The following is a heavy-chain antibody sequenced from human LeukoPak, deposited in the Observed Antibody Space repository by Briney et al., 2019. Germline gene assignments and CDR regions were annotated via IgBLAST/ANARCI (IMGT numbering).Heavy chain of an antibody. CDR2: INAGNGNT. Sequence: ASVKVSCKASGYTFTSYAMHWVRQAPGQRLEWMGWINAGNGNTKYSQKFQGRVTITRDTSASTAYMELSSLRSEDTAVYYCARVPSNLYDSSGYYSGLDYWGQGTLVTVSS. V-gene: IGHV1-3*01. J-gene: IGHJ4*02. D-gene: IGHD3-22*01. CDR3: ARVPSNLYDSSGYYSGLDY. CDR1: GYTFTSYA.